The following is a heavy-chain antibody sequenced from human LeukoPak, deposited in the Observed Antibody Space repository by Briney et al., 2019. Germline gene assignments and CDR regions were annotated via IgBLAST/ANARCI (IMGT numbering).Heavy chain of an antibody. J-gene: IGHJ5*02. Sequence: SETLSLTCTVSGGSISSSSYYWGWIRQPPGKGLEWIGSIYYSGSTYYNPSLKSRVTISVDTSKNQFSLKLSSVTAADTAVYYCARGSKPVVVPAGGYWFDPWGQGTLVTVSS. V-gene: IGHV4-39*07. CDR1: GGSISSSSYY. CDR3: ARGSKPVVVPAGGYWFDP. D-gene: IGHD2-2*01. CDR2: IYYSGST.